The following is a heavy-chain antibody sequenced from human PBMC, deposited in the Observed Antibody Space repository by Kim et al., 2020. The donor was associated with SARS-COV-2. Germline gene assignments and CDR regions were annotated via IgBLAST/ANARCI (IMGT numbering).Heavy chain of an antibody. Sequence: ASVKVSCKASGYTFTSYAMHWVRQAPGQRLEWMGWINAGNGNTKYSQKFQGRVTITRDTSASTAYMELSSLRSEDTAVYYCARDLNPEQWLVNDYWGQGTLVTVSS. V-gene: IGHV1-3*01. CDR1: GYTFTSYA. CDR3: ARDLNPEQWLVNDY. CDR2: INAGNGNT. D-gene: IGHD6-19*01. J-gene: IGHJ4*02.